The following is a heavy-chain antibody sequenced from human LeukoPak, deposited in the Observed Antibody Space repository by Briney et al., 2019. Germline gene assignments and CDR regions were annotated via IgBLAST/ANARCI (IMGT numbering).Heavy chain of an antibody. V-gene: IGHV3-13*04. Sequence: GGSLRLSCAASGFTFSSYDMHWVRQATGKGLEWVSAIGTAGDTYYPGSVKGRFTISRENAKNSLYLQMNSLRAGDTAVYYCARALGSGSYYNVIYYYGMDVWGQGTTVTVSS. CDR2: IGTAGDT. J-gene: IGHJ6*02. CDR1: GFTFSSYD. CDR3: ARALGSGSYYNVIYYYGMDV. D-gene: IGHD3-10*01.